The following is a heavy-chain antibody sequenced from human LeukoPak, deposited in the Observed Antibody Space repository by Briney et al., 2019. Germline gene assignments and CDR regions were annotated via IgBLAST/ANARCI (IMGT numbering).Heavy chain of an antibody. CDR2: ITFSSSII. Sequence: GGSLRLSCAASGFTFSSYSMNWVRQAPGKGLEWVSYITFSSSIIYYADSVKGRFTISRDNAKNSLYLQMNSLRAEDTAVYYCARHVVAVGFDYWGQGTLVTVSS. CDR3: ARHVVAVGFDY. CDR1: GFTFSSYS. V-gene: IGHV3-48*04. J-gene: IGHJ4*02. D-gene: IGHD3-22*01.